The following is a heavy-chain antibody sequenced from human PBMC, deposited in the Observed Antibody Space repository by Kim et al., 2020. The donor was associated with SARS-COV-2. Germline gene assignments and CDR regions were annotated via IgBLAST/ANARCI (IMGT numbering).Heavy chain of an antibody. CDR3: ARSRAVSGYYGNFDY. Sequence: GGSLRLSCAASGFTFSSYGMHWVRQAPGKGLEWVAVIWYDGSNKYYADSVKGRFTISRDNSKNTLYLQMNSLRAEDTAVYYCARSRAVSGYYGNFDYWGQGTLVTVSS. D-gene: IGHD3-22*01. V-gene: IGHV3-33*01. J-gene: IGHJ4*02. CDR2: IWYDGSNK. CDR1: GFTFSSYG.